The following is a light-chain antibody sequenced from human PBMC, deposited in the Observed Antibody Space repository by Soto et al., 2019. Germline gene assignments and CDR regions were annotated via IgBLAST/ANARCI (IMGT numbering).Light chain of an antibody. CDR2: DVS. V-gene: IGLV2-14*01. Sequence: QSVLTQPASVSGSPGQSITISCTGTSSDVGGYNYVSWYQQHPGKAPKLVIYDVSNRPSGVSNRLSGSKSGNTASLTISGLQAEDEADYYCSSYTSSSTPPYVFGTGTKVTVL. CDR3: SSYTSSSTPPYV. J-gene: IGLJ1*01. CDR1: SSDVGGYNY.